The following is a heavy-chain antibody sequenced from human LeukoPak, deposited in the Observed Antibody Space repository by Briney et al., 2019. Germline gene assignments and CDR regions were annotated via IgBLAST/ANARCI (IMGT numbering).Heavy chain of an antibody. D-gene: IGHD6-19*01. Sequence: GGSLRLSCAASGFTFSSYSMNWVRQAPGKGLEWVSSISSSSYIYYADSVKGRFTISRDNAKNSLYLQMNSLRAEDTAVYYCARSIAVAGTLTSYYYYGMDVWGQGTTVTVSS. CDR1: GFTFSSYS. CDR3: ARSIAVAGTLTSYYYYGMDV. CDR2: ISSSSYI. J-gene: IGHJ6*02. V-gene: IGHV3-21*01.